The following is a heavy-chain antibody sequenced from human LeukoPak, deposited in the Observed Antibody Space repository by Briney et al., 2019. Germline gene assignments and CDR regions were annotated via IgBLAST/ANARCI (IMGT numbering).Heavy chain of an antibody. CDR3: ARVPIPPYSSSWYQPFDY. V-gene: IGHV1-46*01. CDR2: INPSGGST. J-gene: IGHJ4*02. Sequence: GASVKVSCKASGYTFTSYYMHWVRQAPGQGLEWMGTINPSGGSTSYAQKFQGRVTMTRDTSTSTVYMELRSLRSDDSAVYFCARVPIPPYSSSWYQPFDYWGQGTLVTVSS. CDR1: GYTFTSYY. D-gene: IGHD6-13*01.